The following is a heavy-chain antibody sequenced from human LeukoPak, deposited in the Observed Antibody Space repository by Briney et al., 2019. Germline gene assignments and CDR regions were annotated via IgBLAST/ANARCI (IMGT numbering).Heavy chain of an antibody. CDR3: ARDPSGGYVPYFDY. J-gene: IGHJ4*02. D-gene: IGHD3-16*01. V-gene: IGHV1-69*06. Sequence: GASVTVSFKASGGTFSIYAISWVRQAPGQGLEWMGGIIPIFGTANYAQKFQGRVTITADKSTSTAYMELSSLRSDDTAVYYCARDPSGGYVPYFDYWGQGTLVTVSS. CDR1: GGTFSIYA. CDR2: IIPIFGTA.